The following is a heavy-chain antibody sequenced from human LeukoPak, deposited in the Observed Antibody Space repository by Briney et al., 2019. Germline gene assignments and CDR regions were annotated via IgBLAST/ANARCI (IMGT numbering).Heavy chain of an antibody. D-gene: IGHD3-3*01. CDR1: GFTFGDYA. CDR2: IRSKAYGGTT. V-gene: IGHV3-49*03. J-gene: IGHJ6*03. CDR3: TRDRGFLEWLYFMDV. Sequence: GGSLRLSCTASGFTFGDYAMSWFRQAPEKGLEWVGFIRSKAYGGTTEYAAFVKGRFTISRDDSKNIAYLQMNSLKPEDTAVYYCTRDRGFLEWLYFMDVWGKGTTVTVSS.